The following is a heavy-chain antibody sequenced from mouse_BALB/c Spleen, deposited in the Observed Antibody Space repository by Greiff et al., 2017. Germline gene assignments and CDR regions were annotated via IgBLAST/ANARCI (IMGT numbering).Heavy chain of an antibody. CDR3: ASYYGSSDGYYAMDY. Sequence: VQLQQPGAELVKPGASVKLSCKASGYTFTSYWMHWVKQRPGQGLEWIGEINPSNGRTNYNEKFKSKATLTVDKSSSTAYMQLSSLTSEDSAVYYCASYYGSSDGYYAMDYWGQGTSVTVSS. J-gene: IGHJ4*01. V-gene: IGHV1S81*02. D-gene: IGHD1-1*01. CDR1: GYTFTSYW. CDR2: INPSNGRT.